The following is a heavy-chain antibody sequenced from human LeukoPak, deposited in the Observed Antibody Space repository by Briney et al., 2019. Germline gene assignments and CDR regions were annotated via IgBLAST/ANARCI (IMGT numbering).Heavy chain of an antibody. J-gene: IGHJ4*02. Sequence: GSGGSLRLSCVGAGLSNADYGMSWVRQVPGKGLEWVSGIDWSGAASEYADSVKGRFTISRDNAKNSLYLQMNTLRPEDTGVYYCARDLSATWHSLGYWGQGTLVTVSS. CDR3: ARDLSATWHSLGY. CDR1: GLSNADYG. D-gene: IGHD2-21*01. V-gene: IGHV3-20*04. CDR2: IDWSGAAS.